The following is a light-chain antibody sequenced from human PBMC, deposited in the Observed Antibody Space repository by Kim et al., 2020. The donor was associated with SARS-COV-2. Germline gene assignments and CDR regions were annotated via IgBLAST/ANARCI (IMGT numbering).Light chain of an antibody. CDR2: DAA. CDR1: QSISTW. CDR3: QQYDRDST. V-gene: IGKV1-5*01. J-gene: IGKJ1*01. Sequence: SASVGDRVTITCRASQSISTWLAWYQQKLGKAPELLIFDAANLESGVPPRFSGSGSGTEFTLTISSLQPDDVATYYCQQYDRDSTFGQGTKVDIK.